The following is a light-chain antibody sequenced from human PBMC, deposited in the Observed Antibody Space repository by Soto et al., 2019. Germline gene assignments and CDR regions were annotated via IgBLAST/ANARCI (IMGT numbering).Light chain of an antibody. CDR1: SSDIGGCNY. J-gene: IGLJ1*01. CDR2: DVI. CDR3: CSYAGSYTHV. V-gene: IGLV2-11*01. Sequence: QSVLTQPRSVSGSPGQSVTISCTGTSSDIGGCNYVSWYQQHPGKAPKLMIYDVIKRPSGVPDRFSGSKSGNTASLTIYGLQAEDEADYYCCSYAGSYTHVFGTGTKVTVL.